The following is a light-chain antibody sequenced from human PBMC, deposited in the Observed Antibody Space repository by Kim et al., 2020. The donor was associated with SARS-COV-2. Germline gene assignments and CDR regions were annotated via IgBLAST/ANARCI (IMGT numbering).Light chain of an antibody. CDR3: QAWDSSTWV. CDR1: KLGDKY. J-gene: IGLJ3*02. CDR2: QDS. V-gene: IGLV3-1*01. Sequence: VSPGQTARITCSGDKLGDKYACWYQQKPCQSPVLVIYQDSKRPSGIPERFSGSNSGNTATLTISGTQAMDEADYYCQAWDSSTWVFGGGTQLTVL.